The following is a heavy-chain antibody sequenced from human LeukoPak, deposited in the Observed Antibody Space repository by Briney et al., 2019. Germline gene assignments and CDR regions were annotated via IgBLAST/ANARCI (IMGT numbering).Heavy chain of an antibody. D-gene: IGHD3-22*01. J-gene: IGHJ4*02. CDR3: ARVPYCYDSSGYSLGVSFDY. CDR1: GGSISSSSYY. V-gene: IGHV4-39*07. CDR2: IYYSGST. Sequence: SETLSLTCTVSGGSISSSSYYWGWIRQPPGKGLEWIGSIYYSGSTYHNPSLKSRVTISVDTSKNQFSLRLSSVTAADTAVYYCARVPYCYDSSGYSLGVSFDYWGQGTLVTVSS.